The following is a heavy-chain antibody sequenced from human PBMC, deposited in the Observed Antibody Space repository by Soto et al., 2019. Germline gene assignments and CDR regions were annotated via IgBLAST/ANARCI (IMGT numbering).Heavy chain of an antibody. CDR1: GYIFTAYS. CDR3: AREASAVISLDY. D-gene: IGHD4-4*01. Sequence: ASVKVSCKASGYIFTAYSMHWLRQAPGQGLEWMGWFNPNSGDTIYAQKFQGRITLTRDTSITTAYTELYSLTSDDTAVYYCAREASAVISLDYWGQGTLVTVSS. J-gene: IGHJ4*02. CDR2: FNPNSGDT. V-gene: IGHV1-2*02.